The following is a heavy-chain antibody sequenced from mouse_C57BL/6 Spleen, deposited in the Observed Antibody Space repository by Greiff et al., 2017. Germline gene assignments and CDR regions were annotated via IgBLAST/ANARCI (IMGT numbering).Heavy chain of an antibody. V-gene: IGHV14-4*01. CDR2: IDPENGDT. CDR3: TPPTGTYYFDY. D-gene: IGHD4-1*02. Sequence: EVKLMESGAELVRPGASVKLSCTASGFNIKDDYMHWVKQRPEQGLEWIGWIDPENGDTEYASKFQGKATITADTSSNTAYLPLSSLTSEDTAVYYCTPPTGTYYFDYWGQGTTLTVSS. J-gene: IGHJ2*01. CDR1: GFNIKDDY.